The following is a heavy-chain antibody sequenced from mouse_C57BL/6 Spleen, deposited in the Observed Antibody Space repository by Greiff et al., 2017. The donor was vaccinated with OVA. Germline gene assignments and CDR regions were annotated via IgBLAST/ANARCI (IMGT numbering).Heavy chain of an antibody. V-gene: IGHV3-6*01. CDR1: GYSITSGYY. D-gene: IGHD2-1*01. Sequence: EVQRVESGPGLVKPSQSLSLTCSVTGYSITSGYYWNWIRQFPGNKLEWMGYISYDGSNNYNPSLKNRISITRDTSKNQFFLKLNSVTTEDTATYYCARDNDGNAYFDVWGTGTTVTVSS. CDR2: ISYDGSN. J-gene: IGHJ1*03. CDR3: ARDNDGNAYFDV.